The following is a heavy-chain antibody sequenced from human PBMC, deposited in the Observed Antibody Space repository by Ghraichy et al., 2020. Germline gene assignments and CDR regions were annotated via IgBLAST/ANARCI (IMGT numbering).Heavy chain of an antibody. J-gene: IGHJ4*01. D-gene: IGHD4-11*01. CDR2: SRHKANGYNN. Sequence: GGSLRLSCAATGLTFSDYYIDWVRQAPGKGLEWVGGSRHKANGYNNEYAASVIGRLTISRDDSKNSMYLQMNSLITDDTDVYYCASFKTTNDYWGQGTLVTVSS. V-gene: IGHV3-72*01. CDR1: GLTFSDYY. CDR3: ASFKTTNDY.